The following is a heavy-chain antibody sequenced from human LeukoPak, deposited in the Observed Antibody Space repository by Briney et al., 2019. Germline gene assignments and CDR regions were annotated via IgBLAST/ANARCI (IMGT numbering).Heavy chain of an antibody. CDR2: MNPNSGNT. Sequence: ASVKVSCKASGYTFTSYDINWVRQATGQGLEWMGWMNPNSGNTGYAQKFQGRVTITRNTSISTAYMELSSLRSEDTAVYYCARRIAARQGVYYYYMDAWGKGTTVTVSS. J-gene: IGHJ6*03. CDR1: GYTFTSYD. V-gene: IGHV1-8*03. D-gene: IGHD6-6*01. CDR3: ARRIAARQGVYYYYMDA.